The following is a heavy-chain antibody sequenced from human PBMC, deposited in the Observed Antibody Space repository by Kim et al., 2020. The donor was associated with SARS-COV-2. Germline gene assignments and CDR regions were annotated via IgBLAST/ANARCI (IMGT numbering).Heavy chain of an antibody. Sequence: GGSLRLSCEASGFTFSSCGMSWVRQAPGKGLEWLSVISGSGDITYYADSVKGRFSISRDNFKNALYLQMNGLRAEDTGIYYCAKHVSGEYKPFDYWGQGTLVTVSS. CDR1: GFTFSSCG. CDR3: AKHVSGEYKPFDY. V-gene: IGHV3-23*01. J-gene: IGHJ4*02. CDR2: ISGSGDIT. D-gene: IGHD4-17*01.